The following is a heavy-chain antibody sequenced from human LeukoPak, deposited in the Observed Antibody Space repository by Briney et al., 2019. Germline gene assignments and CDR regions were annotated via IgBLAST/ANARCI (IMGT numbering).Heavy chain of an antibody. V-gene: IGHV4-34*01. CDR3: ASASSGWYNRGLSY. J-gene: IGHJ4*02. CDR1: GGSFSGYY. Sequence: PSETLSLTCAVYGGSFSGYYWSLIRQPPGKGLEWIGEINHSGSTNYNPSLKSRVTISVDTSKNQFSLKLSSVTAADTAVYYCASASSGWYNRGLSYWGQGTLVTVSS. D-gene: IGHD6-19*01. CDR2: INHSGST.